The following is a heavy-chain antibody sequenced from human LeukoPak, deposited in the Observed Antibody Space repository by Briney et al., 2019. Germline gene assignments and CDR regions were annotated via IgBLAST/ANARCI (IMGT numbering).Heavy chain of an antibody. J-gene: IGHJ4*01. CDR1: GFTFDDYA. Sequence: GGSLRLSCAAPGFTFDDYAMHWVRQAPGKGLEWVSGISWNSGSIGYADSVKGRFTISRDNAKNSLYLQMNSLRAEDTALYYCAKEGGSGSYYSGAFDYWGQEPWSPSPQ. V-gene: IGHV3-9*01. CDR2: ISWNSGSI. D-gene: IGHD3-10*01. CDR3: AKEGGSGSYYSGAFDY.